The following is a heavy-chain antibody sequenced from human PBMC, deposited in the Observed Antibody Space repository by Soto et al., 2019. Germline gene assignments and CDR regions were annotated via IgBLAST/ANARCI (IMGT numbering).Heavy chain of an antibody. D-gene: IGHD3-22*01. Sequence: ASVKVSCKVSGYTLTELSMHWVRQAPGKGLEWMGGFDPEDGETIYAQKFQGRVTMTEDTSTDTAYMELGSLRSEDTAVYYCATEKSYYYDSSGYSVSCYFDYWGQGTLVTVSS. CDR3: ATEKSYYYDSSGYSVSCYFDY. CDR1: GYTLTELS. CDR2: FDPEDGET. J-gene: IGHJ4*02. V-gene: IGHV1-24*01.